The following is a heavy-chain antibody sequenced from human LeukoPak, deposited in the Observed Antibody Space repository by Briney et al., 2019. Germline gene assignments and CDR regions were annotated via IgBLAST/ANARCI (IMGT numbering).Heavy chain of an antibody. V-gene: IGHV3-23*01. Sequence: GGSLRLSCAGSGFTFSSSAMSWVRQTPGKGLEWVSSITGNGATTYYSDSVKGRFTISRDNSKNSLSLQMNSLRGEDTAVYYCARDPLRYLRVGHYDYWGQGTLVAVSS. CDR3: ARDPLRYLRVGHYDY. CDR1: GFTFSSSA. D-gene: IGHD3-9*01. J-gene: IGHJ4*02. CDR2: ITGNGATT.